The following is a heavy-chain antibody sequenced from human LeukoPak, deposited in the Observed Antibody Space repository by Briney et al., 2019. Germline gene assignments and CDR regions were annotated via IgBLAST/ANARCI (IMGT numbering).Heavy chain of an antibody. CDR3: DVGILRGPDY. CDR1: GSSISSNYY. Sequence: PSETLSLTCPVSGSSISSNYYWGWIRQPPGKGLEWFGSIYHSGSTCYNPSLKRRVTISVATSKNHLSLKLTSMTAADTAVYYCDVGILRGPDYWGQGTLVTASS. J-gene: IGHJ4*02. CDR2: IYHSGST. D-gene: IGHD1-26*01. V-gene: IGHV4-38-2*01.